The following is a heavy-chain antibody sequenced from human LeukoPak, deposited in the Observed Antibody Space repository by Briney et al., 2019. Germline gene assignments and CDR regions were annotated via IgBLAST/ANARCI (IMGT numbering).Heavy chain of an antibody. CDR3: AREPYDSSGYVFDY. CDR2: IIPILGIA. J-gene: IGHJ4*02. CDR1: GGTFSSYA. D-gene: IGHD3-22*01. Sequence: SVKVSCKASGGTFSSYAISWVRQAPGQGLEWMGRIIPILGIANYAQKFQGRVTITADKSTSTAYMELSSLRSEDTAVYYCAREPYDSSGYVFDYWGQGTLVTVSS. V-gene: IGHV1-69*04.